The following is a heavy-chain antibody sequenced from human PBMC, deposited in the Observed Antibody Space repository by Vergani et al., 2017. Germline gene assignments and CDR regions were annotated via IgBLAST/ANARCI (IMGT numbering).Heavy chain of an antibody. Sequence: QVQLVQSGAEVKKPGASVKVSCKASGYTFTGYYMHWVRQAPGQGLEWMGWINPNSGGTNYAQKFQGRVTMTRDTSIRTAYMARSRLRSDDTAVYYCAREVITYYDFWSGYYTPRRDYYYGMDVWGQGTTVTVSS. CDR1: GYTFTGYY. J-gene: IGHJ6*02. CDR2: INPNSGGT. V-gene: IGHV1-2*02. D-gene: IGHD3-3*01. CDR3: AREVITYYDFWSGYYTPRRDYYYGMDV.